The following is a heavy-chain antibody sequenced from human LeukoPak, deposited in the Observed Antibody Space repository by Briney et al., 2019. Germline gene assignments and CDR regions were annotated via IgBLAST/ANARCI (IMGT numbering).Heavy chain of an antibody. CDR1: GGSISSYY. CDR3: ARSYGDYITGAYAFDV. Sequence: SETLSFTCTVSGGSISSYYWSWIRQTPGKGLEWIGDIYYSGSTNYNPSLKSRVTISVDTSKNQFSLKLSSVTAADTAVYYCARSYGDYITGAYAFDVWGQGTMVTVSS. D-gene: IGHD4-17*01. J-gene: IGHJ3*01. CDR2: IYYSGST. V-gene: IGHV4-59*08.